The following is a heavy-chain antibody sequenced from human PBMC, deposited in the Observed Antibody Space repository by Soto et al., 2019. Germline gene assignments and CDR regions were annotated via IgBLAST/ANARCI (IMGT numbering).Heavy chain of an antibody. Sequence: GESLKISCKGSGYNFAGYWIAWVRQMPGKGLELMGIIYPSNSDTRYRPSFQGQVTISADKSISSAYLQWSSLRASDTAMYYCARGGVSTRTFDYWGQGTPVTVSS. D-gene: IGHD3-3*01. CDR2: IYPSNSDT. V-gene: IGHV5-51*01. J-gene: IGHJ4*02. CDR3: ARGGVSTRTFDY. CDR1: GYNFAGYW.